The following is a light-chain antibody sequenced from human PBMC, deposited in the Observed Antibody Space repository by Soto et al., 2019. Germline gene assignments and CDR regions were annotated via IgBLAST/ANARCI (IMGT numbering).Light chain of an antibody. V-gene: IGLV2-8*01. CDR3: SSYAGSNAYV. J-gene: IGLJ1*01. CDR2: EVS. CDR1: SSNIGYYNY. Sequence: QSALTQPPSASGSPGQSVTISCTGTSSNIGYYNYVSWYQQHPGKAPKLMIYEVSKRPSGVPDRFSGSKSGNTASLTVSGLQAEDEADYDCSSYAGSNAYVFGTGTKVTVL.